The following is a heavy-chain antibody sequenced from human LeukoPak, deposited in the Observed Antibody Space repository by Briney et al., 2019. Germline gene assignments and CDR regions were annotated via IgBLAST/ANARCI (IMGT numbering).Heavy chain of an antibody. Sequence: PSETLSLTCTVSGGSISSYYWSWIRQPPGKGLEWIGYIYYSGSTYYNPSLKSRVTISVDTSKNQFSLKLSSVTAADTAVYYCARYGYYDFWSGYINWFDPWGQGTLVTVSS. J-gene: IGHJ5*02. V-gene: IGHV4-30-4*01. CDR1: GGSISSYY. CDR3: ARYGYYDFWSGYINWFDP. CDR2: IYYSGST. D-gene: IGHD3-3*01.